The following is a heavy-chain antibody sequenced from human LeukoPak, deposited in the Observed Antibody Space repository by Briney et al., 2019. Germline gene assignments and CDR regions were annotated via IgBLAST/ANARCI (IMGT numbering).Heavy chain of an antibody. D-gene: IGHD5-18*01. V-gene: IGHV4-38-2*02. CDR1: GYSISSGYY. CDR2: IYHSGST. Sequence: PSETLSLTCTVSGYSISSGYYWGWIRQPPGKGLEWIGSIYHSGSTYYNPSLKSRVTISVDTSKNQFSLKLSSVTAADTAVYYCARDPMGDTAMGFDYWGQGTLVTVSS. CDR3: ARDPMGDTAMGFDY. J-gene: IGHJ4*02.